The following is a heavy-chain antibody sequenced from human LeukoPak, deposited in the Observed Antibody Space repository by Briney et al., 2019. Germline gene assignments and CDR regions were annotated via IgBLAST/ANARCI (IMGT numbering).Heavy chain of an antibody. V-gene: IGHV3-30*19. D-gene: IGHD3-10*01. Sequence: GGSLRLSCAASGFTFSSYGIHWVRQAPGKGLEWVAVISYDGSNKYYADSVKGRFTISRDNSKNTLYLQMNSLRAEDTAVYYCARDFRSQFYYYGMDVWGQGTTVTVSS. CDR3: ARDFRSQFYYYGMDV. J-gene: IGHJ6*02. CDR2: ISYDGSNK. CDR1: GFTFSSYG.